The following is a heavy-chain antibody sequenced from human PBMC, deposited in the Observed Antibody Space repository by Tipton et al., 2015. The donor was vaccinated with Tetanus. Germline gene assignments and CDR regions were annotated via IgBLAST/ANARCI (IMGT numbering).Heavy chain of an antibody. CDR3: ANMDTYFYHGRDV. Sequence: SLRLSCVDSAITFSTYAMSWVRQAPGKGLEWVSGISRSGGSTYYADSVKGRFTISRDNSQRTLFLQMSSLRAEDTAVHFCANMDTYFYHGRDVWGQGTTVTVSS. D-gene: IGHD3-10*01. J-gene: IGHJ6*02. V-gene: IGHV3-23*01. CDR1: AITFSTYA. CDR2: ISRSGGST.